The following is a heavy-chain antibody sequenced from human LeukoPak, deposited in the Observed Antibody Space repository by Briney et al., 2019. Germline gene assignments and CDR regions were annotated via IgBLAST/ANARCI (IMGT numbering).Heavy chain of an antibody. CDR2: IYYSGST. D-gene: IGHD6-13*01. CDR1: GGSLSRGGSY. CDR3: ARTYSSSWMDY. J-gene: IGHJ4*02. V-gene: IGHV4-31*03. Sequence: SQTLSLTCTVSGGSLSRGGSYRSWPRPPPGTALEWIGYIYYSGSTYYNPSLKSRVTISVDTSKNQFSLKLSSVTAADTAVYYCARTYSSSWMDYWGQGTLVTVSS.